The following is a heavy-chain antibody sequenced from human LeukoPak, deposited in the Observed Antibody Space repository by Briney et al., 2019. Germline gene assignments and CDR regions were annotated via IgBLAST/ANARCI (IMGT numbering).Heavy chain of an antibody. CDR1: GYTFTSYY. V-gene: IGHV1-46*01. J-gene: IGHJ4*02. CDR3: ARAAGYCSSTSCYYFDY. CDR2: INPSGGST. D-gene: IGHD2-2*01. Sequence: GASVKVSCKASGYTFTSYYMHWVRQAPGQGLEWMGIINPSGGSTSYAQKFQGRVTMTRDTSTSTVYMELSSLRSEDTAVYYCARAAGYCSSTSCYYFDYWGQGTLVTVSS.